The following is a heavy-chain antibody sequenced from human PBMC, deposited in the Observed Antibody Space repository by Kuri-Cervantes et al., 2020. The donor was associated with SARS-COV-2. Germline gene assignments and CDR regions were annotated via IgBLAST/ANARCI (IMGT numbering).Heavy chain of an antibody. CDR2: IRSKAYGGTT. Sequence: GGSLRLSCTASGFTFGDYAMSWVRQAPGKGLEWVGFIRSKAYGGTTEYAASVKGRFTISRDDSKSIAYLLMNSLKTEDTAVYYCTRGGYRTSSDAFDIWGQGTMVTVSS. CDR1: GFTFGDYA. J-gene: IGHJ3*02. D-gene: IGHD6-13*01. CDR3: TRGGYRTSSDAFDI. V-gene: IGHV3-49*04.